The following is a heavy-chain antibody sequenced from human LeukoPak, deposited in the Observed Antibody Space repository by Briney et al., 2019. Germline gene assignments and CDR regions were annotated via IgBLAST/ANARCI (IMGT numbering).Heavy chain of an antibody. CDR2: INSDGSST. CDR1: GFNFSSYW. Sequence: PGGSLRLSCAASGFNFSSYWMHWVRQAPGKGLAWVSRINSDGSSTSYAGSMKGRFTISRDNAKNTLYLQMNSLRVEDTAVYYCARGGAAMAYYWGQGTLVTVSS. D-gene: IGHD5-18*01. CDR3: ARGGAAMAYY. V-gene: IGHV3-74*01. J-gene: IGHJ4*02.